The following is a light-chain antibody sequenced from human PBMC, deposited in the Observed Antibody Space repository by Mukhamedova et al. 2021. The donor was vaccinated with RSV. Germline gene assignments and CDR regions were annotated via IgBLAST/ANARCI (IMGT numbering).Light chain of an antibody. J-gene: IGLJ3*02. CDR2: DSD. V-gene: IGLV3-25*03. CDR3: QSADYSGNYV. Sequence: YQQFPDTAPKLLIYDSDKRPSGIPERFSGSNSGTTVTLTISGVQPEDEADYYCQSADYSGNYVFGGGTKVTVL.